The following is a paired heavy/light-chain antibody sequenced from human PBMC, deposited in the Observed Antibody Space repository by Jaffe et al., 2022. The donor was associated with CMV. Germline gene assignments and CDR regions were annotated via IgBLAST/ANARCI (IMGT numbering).Heavy chain of an antibody. CDR3: ARDRGYSTFDY. Sequence: EVQLVESGGGLVQPGGSLRLSCAVSGFTFSNSWMSWVRQAPGKGLEWVANVNQDGSEKNYLDSVKGRFTISRDNAKNSLFVQMNSLRAEDTAVYYCARDRGYSTFDYWGQGTLVTVSS. CDR1: GFTFSNSW. CDR2: VNQDGSEK. V-gene: IGHV3-7*03. D-gene: IGHD5-12*01. J-gene: IGHJ4*02.
Light chain of an antibody. Sequence: QSALTQPASVSGSPGQSITISCTGTSSDVGGHNHVSWYQQHPGKAPKLMIYDVSNRPSGVSSRFSGSKSGNTASLTISGLQTEDEADYYCSSYTSSGVFGGGTKLTVL. CDR2: DVS. CDR3: SSYTSSGV. J-gene: IGLJ3*02. V-gene: IGLV2-14*03. CDR1: SSDVGGHNH.